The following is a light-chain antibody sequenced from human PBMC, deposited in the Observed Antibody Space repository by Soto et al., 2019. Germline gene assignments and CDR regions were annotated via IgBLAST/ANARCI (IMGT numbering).Light chain of an antibody. CDR2: KVS. CDR1: HSLVYSDGNSY. CDR3: MEGTHWPPWT. Sequence: DVVMTQSPLSLSVTLGQPASISCRSSHSLVYSDGNSYLNWFQQRPGQSPRRLIYKVSNRDSGVPDRFSGRGSGTDFTLKISRVEAEDVGVYYCMEGTHWPPWTFGQGTKVEIK. V-gene: IGKV2-30*01. J-gene: IGKJ1*01.